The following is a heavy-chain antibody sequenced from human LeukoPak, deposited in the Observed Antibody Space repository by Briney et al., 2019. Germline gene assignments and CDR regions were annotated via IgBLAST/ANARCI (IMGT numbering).Heavy chain of an antibody. CDR1: GGSISTYF. V-gene: IGHV4-4*07. D-gene: IGHD5-18*01. J-gene: IGHJ6*03. CDR3: ARTTEGGYTYGYFYYYYMDV. Sequence: SETLSLTCTVSGGSISTYFWSWIRQPAGKGLEWIGRISTSGNTDYNPYLKSRVTMSVDTSKKQFSLKLTSVTAADTAVYYCARTTEGGYTYGYFYYYYMDVWGKGTTVTISS. CDR2: ISTSGNT.